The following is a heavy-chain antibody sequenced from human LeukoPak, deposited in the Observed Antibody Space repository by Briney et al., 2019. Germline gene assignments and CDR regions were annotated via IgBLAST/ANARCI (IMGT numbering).Heavy chain of an antibody. V-gene: IGHV3-11*01. J-gene: IGHJ4*02. Sequence: PGGSLRLSCAASGFTFSDYYMSWLRQAPGKGLEWVSYISSSGSTIYYADSVKGRFTISRDSSKNTLYLQMNRLRAEDAAVYYCAKAPVTTCSGAYCYPFDYWGQGTLVTVSS. CDR1: GFTFSDYY. CDR3: AKAPVTTCSGAYCYPFDY. D-gene: IGHD2-21*01. CDR2: ISSSGSTI.